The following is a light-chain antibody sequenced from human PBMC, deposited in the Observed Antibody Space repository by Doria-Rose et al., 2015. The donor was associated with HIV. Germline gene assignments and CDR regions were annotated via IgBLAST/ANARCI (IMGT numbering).Light chain of an antibody. J-gene: IGKJ1*01. Sequence: TQSPGTLSLSPGERATLSCRASQSVSANYLAWYQQRPGQSPSPLIYGASSRATDIPDRFSGSGSGTDFTLTISRLEPEDFAVYYCHQYASSRTFGQGTKVEIK. CDR3: HQYASSRT. V-gene: IGKV3-20*01. CDR2: GAS. CDR1: QSVSANY.